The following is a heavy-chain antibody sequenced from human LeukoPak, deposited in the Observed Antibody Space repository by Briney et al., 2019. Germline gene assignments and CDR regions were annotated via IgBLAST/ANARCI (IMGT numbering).Heavy chain of an antibody. J-gene: IGHJ4*02. D-gene: IGHD1-26*01. V-gene: IGHV4-39*07. CDR3: ARVVKIVGWGEPRGYFDY. CDR1: GASVSGSNYY. CDR2: IYYSGST. Sequence: SETLSLTCAVSGASVSGSNYYWGWIRQPPGKGLEWIGSIYYSGSTYYNPSLKSRVTISVDTSKNQFSLKLSSVTAADTAVYYCARVVKIVGWGEPRGYFDYWGQGTLVTVSS.